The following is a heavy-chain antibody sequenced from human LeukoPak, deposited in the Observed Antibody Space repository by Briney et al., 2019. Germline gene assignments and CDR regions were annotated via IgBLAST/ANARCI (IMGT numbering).Heavy chain of an antibody. V-gene: IGHV4-59*01. CDR2: TYYSGST. Sequence: SETLSLTCTVSGGSISSYYWSWIRQPPGKGLEWIGYTYYSGSTNYNPSLKSRVTISVDTSKNQFSLKLSSVTAADTAVYYCAREYSGYVADIDDAFDIWGQGTMVTVSS. CDR3: AREYSGYVADIDDAFDI. D-gene: IGHD5-12*01. CDR1: GGSISSYY. J-gene: IGHJ3*02.